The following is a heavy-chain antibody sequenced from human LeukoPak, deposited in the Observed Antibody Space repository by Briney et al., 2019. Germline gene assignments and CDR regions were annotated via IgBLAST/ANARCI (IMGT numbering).Heavy chain of an antibody. Sequence: ASVKVSCKASGYTFTSYGISWVRQAPGQGLEWMGWISAYNGNTNYAQKLQGRVTMTTDTYTSTAYMELRSMRSDDTAVYYCARENNILTGYNNDAFDIWGQGTMVTVSS. J-gene: IGHJ3*02. D-gene: IGHD3-9*01. CDR1: GYTFTSYG. CDR2: ISAYNGNT. V-gene: IGHV1-18*01. CDR3: ARENNILTGYNNDAFDI.